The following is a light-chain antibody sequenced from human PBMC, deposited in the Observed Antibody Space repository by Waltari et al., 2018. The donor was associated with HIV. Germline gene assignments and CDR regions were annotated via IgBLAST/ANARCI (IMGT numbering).Light chain of an antibody. CDR1: SSDVGSYNL. CDR3: CSYAGSRV. Sequence: QSALTKPASVSGSPGQSITISCTGTSSDVGSYNLVSWYQQHPGKAPKLMIYEVSKRPSGVSNRFSGSKSGNTASLTISGLQAEDEADYYCCSYAGSRVFGGGTKLTVL. V-gene: IGLV2-23*02. CDR2: EVS. J-gene: IGLJ3*02.